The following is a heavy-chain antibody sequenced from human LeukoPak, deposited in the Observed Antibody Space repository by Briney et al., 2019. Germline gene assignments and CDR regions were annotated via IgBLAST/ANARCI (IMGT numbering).Heavy chain of an antibody. CDR1: GYSFTSYW. CDR3: ARRPSYDFWSGYYGVDGLDI. D-gene: IGHD3-3*01. V-gene: IGHV5-51*01. J-gene: IGHJ3*02. CDR2: IYPGDSDT. Sequence: GESLKISCRGSGYSFTSYWIGWVRQMPGKGLEWMGIIYPGDSDTRYSPSFQGQVTISADKSISTAYLQWSSLKASDTAMYYCARRPSYDFWSGYYGVDGLDIWGQGTMVTVSS.